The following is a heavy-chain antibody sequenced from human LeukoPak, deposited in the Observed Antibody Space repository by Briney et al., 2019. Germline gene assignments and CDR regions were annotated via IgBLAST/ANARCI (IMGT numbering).Heavy chain of an antibody. CDR3: AKRTRDGFNTPIDF. V-gene: IGHV3-23*01. CDR2: ISYIDVET. Sequence: TGGSLRLSCAASGFTLSNYAMNWVRQAPGKGLEWVSDISYIDVETYYADSVKGRFTISSDNSMNTLYLQMNRLTVEDTAVYYCAKRTRDGFNTPIDFWGQGTPVTVS. CDR1: GFTLSNYA. J-gene: IGHJ4*02. D-gene: IGHD5-24*01.